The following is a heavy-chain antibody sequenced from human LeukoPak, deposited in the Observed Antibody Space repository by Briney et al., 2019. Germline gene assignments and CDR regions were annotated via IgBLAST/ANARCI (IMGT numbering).Heavy chain of an antibody. D-gene: IGHD6-13*01. CDR3: ARDGTAPGLYFDL. Sequence: GGPLRLSCAVSGFTFSVYWMNWVRQATGKGLKCVASIRQGGGETSYVDSVKGRFTISRENTKNTLYLQMLSLRAEDTAVYYCARDGTAPGLYFDLWGQGTLVTVSS. V-gene: IGHV3-7*01. J-gene: IGHJ4*01. CDR1: GFTFSVYW. CDR2: IRQGGGET.